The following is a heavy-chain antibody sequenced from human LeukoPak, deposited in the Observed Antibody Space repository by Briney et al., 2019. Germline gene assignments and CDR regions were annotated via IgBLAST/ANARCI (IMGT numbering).Heavy chain of an antibody. CDR2: INPNSGGT. CDR1: GYTFTGYY. V-gene: IGHV1-2*02. Sequence: GASVKVSCKASGYTFTGYYMHWVRQAPGQGLEWVGWINPNSGGTNYAQKFQGRVTMTRDTSISTAYLDLNRLKSHDTAVYYCARERGTAIAYWGQGTLVTVSS. CDR3: ARERGTAIAY. D-gene: IGHD5-18*01. J-gene: IGHJ4*02.